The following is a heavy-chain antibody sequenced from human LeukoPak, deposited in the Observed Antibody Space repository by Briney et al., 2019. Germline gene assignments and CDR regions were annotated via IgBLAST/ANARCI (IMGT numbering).Heavy chain of an antibody. CDR3: ARALDSSSSRYQAFEE. CDR2: IKQDESEK. J-gene: IGHJ4*02. V-gene: IGHV3-7*01. D-gene: IGHD2-2*01. Sequence: PGGSLRLSCAASGFTFSSYAMSWVRRAPGKGLEWVANIKQDESEKYYVDSVKGRFTISRDNAKSSLYLQMNSLRAEDTAVYYCARALDSSSSRYQAFEEWGQGTLVTVSS. CDR1: GFTFSSYA.